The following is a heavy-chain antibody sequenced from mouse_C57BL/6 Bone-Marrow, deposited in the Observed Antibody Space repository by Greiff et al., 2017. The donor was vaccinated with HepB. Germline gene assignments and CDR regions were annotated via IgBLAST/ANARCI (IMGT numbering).Heavy chain of an antibody. V-gene: IGHV2-2*01. CDR1: GFSLTSYG. CDR2: IWSGGST. J-gene: IGHJ4*01. D-gene: IGHD1-1*01. CDR3: ARNVLRYPLAMDY. Sequence: VQGVESGPGLVQPSQSLSITCTVSGFSLTSYGVHWVRQSPGKGLEWLGVIWSGGSTDYNAAFISRLSISKDNSKSQVFFKMNSLQADDTAIYYCARNVLRYPLAMDYWGQGTSVTVSS.